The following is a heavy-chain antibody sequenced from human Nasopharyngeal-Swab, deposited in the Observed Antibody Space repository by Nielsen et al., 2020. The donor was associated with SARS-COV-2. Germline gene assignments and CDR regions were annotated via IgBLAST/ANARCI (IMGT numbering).Heavy chain of an antibody. CDR3: ARDLGYIRYCSGGSCYQDY. CDR2: INPNSGGT. J-gene: IGHJ4*02. D-gene: IGHD2-15*01. Sequence: ASVKVSCKASGYTFPGYYMHWVRQAPAQGLEWMGRINPNSGGTNYAQKFQGRVTVTRDTSISTAYMELSRLRSDDTAVYYCARDLGYIRYCSGGSCYQDYWGQGTLVTVSS. V-gene: IGHV1-2*06. CDR1: GYTFPGYY.